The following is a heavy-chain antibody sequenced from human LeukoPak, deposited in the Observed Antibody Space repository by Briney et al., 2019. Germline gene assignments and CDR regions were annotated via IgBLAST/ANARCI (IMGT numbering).Heavy chain of an antibody. CDR1: GFTFSGYT. J-gene: IGHJ4*02. CDR2: IRTKANNYAT. D-gene: IGHD6-19*01. Sequence: GGSLRLSCAASGFTFSGYTIHWVRQAPGKGLEWVGHIRTKANNYATDYDASVKGRFTISRDDSKNTAFLQMNSLKTEDTAVYYCSRHDALPGYYWGQGTQVTVSS. V-gene: IGHV3-73*01. CDR3: SRHDALPGYY.